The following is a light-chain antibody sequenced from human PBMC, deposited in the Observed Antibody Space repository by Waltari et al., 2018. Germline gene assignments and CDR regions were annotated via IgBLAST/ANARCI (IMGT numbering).Light chain of an antibody. J-gene: IGKJ1*01. CDR1: QRLSNW. CDR2: GPS. V-gene: IGKV1-5*01. CDR3: QQYNTYSRT. Sequence: DIQMTQSPSTLSASIGDRVTIPCRASQRLSNWLAWYQQKPGKAPKLLIYGPSSLESGVPSRFSGSGSGTEFTLTISSLQPDDFATYYCQQYNTYSRTFGQGTTVEVK.